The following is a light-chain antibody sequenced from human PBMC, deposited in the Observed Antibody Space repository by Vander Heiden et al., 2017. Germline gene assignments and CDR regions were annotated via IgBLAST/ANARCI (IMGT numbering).Light chain of an antibody. CDR3: LQYYAYPQT. CDR2: AAS. CDR1: QGINTY. Sequence: IRITQFPSSLSASTEDRVAITFRASQGINTYLAWYQEKAGKAPKLMIYAASTLQSGVPSRFGGSGSGTDFTLTISRLQSEDAATYYCLQYYAYPQTFGQGTKVEI. J-gene: IGKJ1*01. V-gene: IGKV1-8*01.